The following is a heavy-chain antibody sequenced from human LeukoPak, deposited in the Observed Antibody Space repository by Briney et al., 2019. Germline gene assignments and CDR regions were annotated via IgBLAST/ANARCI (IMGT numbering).Heavy chain of an antibody. CDR1: GFTFSSYT. D-gene: IGHD3-22*01. J-gene: IGHJ6*03. CDR2: ISSSSSYI. Sequence: PGGSLRLPCAASGFTFSSYTMNWVRQAPGKGLEWVSSISSSSSYIFYADSVKGRFTISRDNAKSSLFLQMNSLRAEDTAVYYCAREEVDGYYAAGLSGYYYYMDVWGKGTTVTISS. V-gene: IGHV3-21*01. CDR3: AREEVDGYYAAGLSGYYYYMDV.